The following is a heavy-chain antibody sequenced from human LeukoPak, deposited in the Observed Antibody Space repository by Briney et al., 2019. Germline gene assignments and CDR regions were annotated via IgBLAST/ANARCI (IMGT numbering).Heavy chain of an antibody. D-gene: IGHD6-6*01. CDR2: IYYSGST. CDR1: GGSISSYY. V-gene: IGHV4-59*01. CDR3: ARWYKYSRSWSPVNWFDP. J-gene: IGHJ5*02. Sequence: PSEALSLTCTVSGGSISSYYWSWIRQPPGKGLEWIGYIYYSGSTNYNPSLKSRVTISVDTSKNQFSLKLSSVTAADTAVYYCARWYKYSRSWSPVNWFDPRGQGTLVTVSS.